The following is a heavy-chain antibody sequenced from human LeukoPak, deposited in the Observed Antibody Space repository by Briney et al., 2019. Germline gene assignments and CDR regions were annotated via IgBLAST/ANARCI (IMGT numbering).Heavy chain of an antibody. Sequence: PGGSLRLSCAASGFTFSDYYMSWIRQPPGKGLEWIGYIYYSGSTYYNPSLKSRVTISVDTSKNQFSLKLSSVTAADTAVYYCARSLTIFGVVTDWGQGTLVTVSS. J-gene: IGHJ4*02. D-gene: IGHD3-3*01. CDR2: IYYSGST. CDR1: GFTFSDYY. CDR3: ARSLTIFGVVTD. V-gene: IGHV4-30-4*08.